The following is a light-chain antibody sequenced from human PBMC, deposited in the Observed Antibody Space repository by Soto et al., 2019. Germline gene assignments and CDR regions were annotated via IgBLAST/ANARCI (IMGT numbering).Light chain of an antibody. CDR3: QRYNDWPFA. V-gene: IGKV3-15*01. CDR2: GVS. J-gene: IGKJ2*01. CDR1: ESIFGV. Sequence: DIVLTQSPAILSVSPGDRVTLSCRASESIFGVFAWYQQKPGQAPRLLIYGVSTRATGIPASFSGGGSATDFTLPISSLQSEDSAFYCCQRYNDWPFASGLGTRLEI.